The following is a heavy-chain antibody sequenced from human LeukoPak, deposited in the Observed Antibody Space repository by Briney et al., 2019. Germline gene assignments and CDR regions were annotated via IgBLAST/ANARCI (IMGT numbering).Heavy chain of an antibody. V-gene: IGHV4-4*02. D-gene: IGHD3-16*01. CDR3: ARGSYVRYFDL. J-gene: IGHJ2*01. CDR1: GGSISSRNW. Sequence: SETLSLTCAVSGGSISSRNWWSWVRQPPGKGLEWIGEIYHSGSTNYNPSLKSRVTISVDTSKNHFSLKLSSVTAADTAVYYCARGSYVRYFDLWGRGTLVTVSS. CDR2: IYHSGST.